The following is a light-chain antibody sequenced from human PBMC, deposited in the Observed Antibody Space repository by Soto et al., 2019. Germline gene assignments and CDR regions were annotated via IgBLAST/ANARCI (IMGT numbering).Light chain of an antibody. CDR2: DVS. CDR1: QSINYN. V-gene: IGKV1-33*01. CDR3: LQHKTSTRT. J-gene: IGKJ1*01. Sequence: IQMSQSPSCRSSSLGDRGRITCRASQSINYNLNWYQHKQGKAPKPLIYDVSNLETGVPSRFSGSGSGTDGTLPISSLQKEDSPTYYCLQHKTSTRTFGQGTKVDI.